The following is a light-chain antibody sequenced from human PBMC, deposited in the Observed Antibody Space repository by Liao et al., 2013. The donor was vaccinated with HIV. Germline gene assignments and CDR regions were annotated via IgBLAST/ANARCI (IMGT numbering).Light chain of an antibody. V-gene: IGLV3-21*01. CDR2: KDS. CDR1: DIGSKR. Sequence: SYVLTQPPSVSVAPGKTATITCGGKDIGSKRVHWYQQKPGQAPVLVIYKDSERPSGIPERLSGSSSGTTATLTIGGVQAEDEAAYYCQAWDSSTPLYVFGTGTKVTVL. J-gene: IGLJ1*01. CDR3: QAWDSSTPLYV.